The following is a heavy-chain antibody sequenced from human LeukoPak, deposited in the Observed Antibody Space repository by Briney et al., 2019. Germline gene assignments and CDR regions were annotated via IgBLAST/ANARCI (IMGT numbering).Heavy chain of an antibody. CDR2: IYYSGST. V-gene: IGHV4-31*03. Sequence: PSETLSLTCTVSGGSISSGGYYWSWIRQHPGKGLEWIGYIYYSGSTYYNPSLKSRVTISVDTSKNQFSLKLSSVTAADTAVYYCARATNVEMATITYFDYWGQGTLVTASS. CDR1: GGSISSGGYY. CDR3: ARATNVEMATITYFDY. D-gene: IGHD5-24*01. J-gene: IGHJ4*02.